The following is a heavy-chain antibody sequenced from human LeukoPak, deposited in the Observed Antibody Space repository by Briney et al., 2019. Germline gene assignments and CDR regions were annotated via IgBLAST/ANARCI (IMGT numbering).Heavy chain of an antibody. CDR1: GYTFTSYG. CDR3: ARRDDSYYYNGMDV. D-gene: IGHD3-22*01. J-gene: IGHJ6*02. CDR2: ISAYNGNT. Sequence: ASVKVSCKASGYTFTSYGISWVRQAPGQGLEWMGWISAYNGNTNYAQKLQGRVTMTTDTSTSTAYMELRSLRSDDTAVYYCARRDDSYYYNGMDVWGQGTTVTVSS. V-gene: IGHV1-18*01.